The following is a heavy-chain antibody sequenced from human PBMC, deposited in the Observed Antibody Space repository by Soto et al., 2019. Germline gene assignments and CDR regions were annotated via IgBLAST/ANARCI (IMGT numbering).Heavy chain of an antibody. D-gene: IGHD2-15*01. CDR3: AREGTYCSGGSCYPHFDC. CDR2: IWDDGSNK. CDR1: GFTFSSYG. V-gene: IGHV3-33*01. Sequence: QVQLVESGGGVVQPGRSLRLSCAASGFTFSSYGMHWVRQAPGKGLEWVAVIWDDGSNKYYADSVKGRFTISRDNSKNTLYLQVNSLRAEDTAVYYCAREGTYCSGGSCYPHFDCWCQGTLVTVSS. J-gene: IGHJ4*02.